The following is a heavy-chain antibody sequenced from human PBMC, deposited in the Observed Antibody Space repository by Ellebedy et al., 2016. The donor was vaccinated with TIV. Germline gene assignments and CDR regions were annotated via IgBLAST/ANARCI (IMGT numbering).Heavy chain of an antibody. CDR2: IYYSGST. D-gene: IGHD3-22*01. V-gene: IGHV4-61*01. CDR3: ARVAYYYDSSGYYYYYYYGMDV. CDR1: GGPISADSYY. J-gene: IGHJ6*02. Sequence: GSLRLXXTVSGGPISADSYYWSWIRQPPGKGLEWIGYIYYSGSTNYNPSLKSRVTISVDTSKNQFSLKLSSVTAADTAVYYCARVAYYYDSSGYYYYYYYGMDVWGQGTTVTVSS.